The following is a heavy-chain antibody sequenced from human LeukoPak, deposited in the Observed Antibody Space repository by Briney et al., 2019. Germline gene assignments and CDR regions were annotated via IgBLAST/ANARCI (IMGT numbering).Heavy chain of an antibody. J-gene: IGHJ3*02. Sequence: SETLSLTCTVSGGSISSYYWSWIRQPPGKGLEWIGDIYYSGSTNYNPSLKSRVTISVDTSKNQISLKLNSVTAADTAVYYCARGGIVVANTGAFDIWGQGTMVPVSS. D-gene: IGHD3-22*01. CDR2: IYYSGST. CDR1: GGSISSYY. V-gene: IGHV4-59*12. CDR3: ARGGIVVANTGAFDI.